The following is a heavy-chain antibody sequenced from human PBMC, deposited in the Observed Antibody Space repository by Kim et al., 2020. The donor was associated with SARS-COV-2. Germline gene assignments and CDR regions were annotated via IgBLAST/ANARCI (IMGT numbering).Heavy chain of an antibody. D-gene: IGHD3-10*01. CDR3: TTGCLWFRELLNTLDY. Sequence: VKGRFTISRDDSKNTRYLQMNSLKTEDTAVYYCTTGCLWFRELLNTLDYWGQGTMVTVSS. J-gene: IGHJ4*01. V-gene: IGHV3-15*01.